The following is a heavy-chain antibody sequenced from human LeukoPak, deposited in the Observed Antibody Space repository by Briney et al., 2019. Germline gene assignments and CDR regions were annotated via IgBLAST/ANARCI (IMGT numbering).Heavy chain of an antibody. V-gene: IGHV3-15*01. CDR3: TLIQGWGSGSYYRDF. CDR1: GFIFSNYW. D-gene: IGHD3-10*01. CDR2: VKSRSAGETT. Sequence: GGSLRLSCAASGFIFSNYWMTWVRQAPGKGLEWVARVKSRSAGETTDYAAPVKGRFTISRDDSKNTLYLQMNSLKTEDTAVYYCTLIQGWGSGSYYRDFWGQGTLVTVSS. J-gene: IGHJ4*02.